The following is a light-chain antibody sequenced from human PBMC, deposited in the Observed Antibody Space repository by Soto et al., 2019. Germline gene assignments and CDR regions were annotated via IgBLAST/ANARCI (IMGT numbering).Light chain of an antibody. CDR3: SSYSSSSAPVV. CDR1: SSDVGGYNY. Sequence: QSALTQPASVSGSPGQSITISCTGTSSDVGGYNYVSWYQQYPGKAPKLIMYEVTNRPSGVSNRFSGSKSGNTASLTISGLQAEDDADYYCSSYSSSSAPVVFGGGTKVTVL. CDR2: EVT. V-gene: IGLV2-14*01. J-gene: IGLJ2*01.